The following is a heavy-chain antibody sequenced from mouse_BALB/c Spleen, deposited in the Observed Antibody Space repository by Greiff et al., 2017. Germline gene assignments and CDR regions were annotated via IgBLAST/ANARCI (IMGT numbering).Heavy chain of an antibody. CDR2: IDPANGNT. Sequence: VHVKQSGAELVKPGASVKLSCTASGFNIKDTYMHWVKQRPEQGLEWIGRIDPANGNTKYDPKFQGKATITADTSSNTAYLQLSSLTSEDTAVYYCARYGNYGFDYWGQGTTLTVSS. CDR3: ARYGNYGFDY. CDR1: GFNIKDTY. D-gene: IGHD2-1*01. V-gene: IGHV14-3*02. J-gene: IGHJ2*01.